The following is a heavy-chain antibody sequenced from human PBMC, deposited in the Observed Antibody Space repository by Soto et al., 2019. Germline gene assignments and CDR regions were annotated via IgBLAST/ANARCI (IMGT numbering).Heavy chain of an antibody. D-gene: IGHD3-3*01. J-gene: IGHJ6*02. CDR2: IYPGDSDT. CDR1: GYSFTSYW. Sequence: GESLKISCKGSGYSFTSYWIGWVRQMPGKGLEWMGIIYPGDSDTRYSPSFQGQVTISADKSISTAYLQWSSLKASDTAMYYCARLPQITIFSISGRHGMDVWGQGTTVTVSS. V-gene: IGHV5-51*01. CDR3: ARLPQITIFSISGRHGMDV.